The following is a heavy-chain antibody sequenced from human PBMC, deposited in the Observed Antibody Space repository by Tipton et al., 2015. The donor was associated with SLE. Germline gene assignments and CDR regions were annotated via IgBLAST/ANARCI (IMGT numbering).Heavy chain of an antibody. Sequence: TLSLTCTVYGGSFSSESFTTYYWNWIRQSPGKGLEWIGEINHSGGTNYNPSLMSRVTISVDTSKNQFSLSLSSVTAADTAVYYCARGQQGSYYDAGSGNWFDPWGQGTLVTVSA. V-gene: IGHV4-34*01. CDR1: GGSFSSESFTTYY. CDR3: ARGQQGSYYDAGSGNWFDP. J-gene: IGHJ5*02. CDR2: INHSGGT. D-gene: IGHD1-26*01.